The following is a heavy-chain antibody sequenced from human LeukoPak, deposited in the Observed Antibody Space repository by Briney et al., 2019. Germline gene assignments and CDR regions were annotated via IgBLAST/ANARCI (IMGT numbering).Heavy chain of an antibody. D-gene: IGHD3-22*01. V-gene: IGHV1-46*01. CDR1: GYTFTTYY. CDR3: ARPYDSSVSDAFDI. Sequence: ASVKVSCKASGYTFTTYYIHWVRQAPGQGLEWMGIINPSGGSTSYAQKFQGRVTMTRDMSTSTVYMERSSLRSEDTAVYYCARPYDSSVSDAFDIRAQGTMVTVSS. CDR2: INPSGGST. J-gene: IGHJ3*02.